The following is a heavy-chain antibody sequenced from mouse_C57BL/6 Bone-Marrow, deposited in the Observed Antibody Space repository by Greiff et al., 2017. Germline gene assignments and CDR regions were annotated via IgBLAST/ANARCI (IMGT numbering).Heavy chain of an antibody. CDR1: GFTFSDYG. CDR2: ISSGSSTI. D-gene: IGHD2-1*01. J-gene: IGHJ2*01. Sequence: DVKLVESGGGLVKPGGSLKLSCAASGFTFSDYGMHRVRQAPEKGLEWVAYISSGSSTIYYADTVKGRFTISRDNAKNTLFLQMTSLRSEDTAMYYCARVYYGHYFDYWGQGTTLTVSS. V-gene: IGHV5-17*01. CDR3: ARVYYGHYFDY.